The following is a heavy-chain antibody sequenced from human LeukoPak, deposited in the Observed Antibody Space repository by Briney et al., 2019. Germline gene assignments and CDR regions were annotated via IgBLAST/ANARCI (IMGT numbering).Heavy chain of an antibody. J-gene: IGHJ4*02. D-gene: IGHD1-26*01. CDR3: AREDELGAGYFDY. CDR2: IWYDGSNK. Sequence: GRSLGLSCAASGFTFSSYGMHWVRQAPGKGLEWVAVIWYDGSNKYYADSVKGRFTISRDNSKNTLYLQMNSLRAEDTAVYYCAREDELGAGYFDYWGQGTLVTVSS. CDR1: GFTFSSYG. V-gene: IGHV3-33*01.